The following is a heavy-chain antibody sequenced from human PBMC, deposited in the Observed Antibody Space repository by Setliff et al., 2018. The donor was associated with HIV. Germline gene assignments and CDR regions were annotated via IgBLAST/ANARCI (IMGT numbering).Heavy chain of an antibody. D-gene: IGHD6-19*01. CDR2: IRADGINK. V-gene: IGHV3-30*02. J-gene: IGHJ5*02. CDR3: LTDERPGSGWGGS. Sequence: PGGSLRLSCVASGFMFSSHGMHWVRQAPGKGLECLAFIRADGINKYHADSVKGRFTISRDNSKNTLFLQMNSLTVDDTAVYYCLTDERPGSGWGGSWGQGTLVTVSS. CDR1: GFMFSSHG.